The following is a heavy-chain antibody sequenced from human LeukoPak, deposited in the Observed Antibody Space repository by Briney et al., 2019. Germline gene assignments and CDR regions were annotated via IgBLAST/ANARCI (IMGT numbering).Heavy chain of an antibody. CDR3: ARSHYDFWSGSDY. D-gene: IGHD3-3*01. CDR1: GGTFSSYA. J-gene: IGHJ4*02. Sequence: ASVKVSCKASGGTFSSYAISWVRQAPGQGLEWVGRINPNSGGTNYAQKFQGRVTMTRDTSISTAYMELSRLRSDDTAVYYCARSHYDFWSGSDYWGQGTLVTVSS. V-gene: IGHV1-2*06. CDR2: INPNSGGT.